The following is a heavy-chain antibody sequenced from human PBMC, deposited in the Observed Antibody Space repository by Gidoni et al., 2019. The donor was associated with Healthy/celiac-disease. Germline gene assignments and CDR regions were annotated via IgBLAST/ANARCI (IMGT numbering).Heavy chain of an antibody. Sequence: QVQLQESGPGLVKPSETLSLTCTVSGGSISSYYWSWIRQPPGKGLEWIGYIYYSGSTNYNPSLKSRVTISVDTSKNQFSLKLSSVTAADTAVYYCARHVYDSSGYYLRAFDYWGQGTLVTVSS. D-gene: IGHD3-22*01. J-gene: IGHJ4*02. CDR2: IYYSGST. V-gene: IGHV4-59*08. CDR1: GGSISSYY. CDR3: ARHVYDSSGYYLRAFDY.